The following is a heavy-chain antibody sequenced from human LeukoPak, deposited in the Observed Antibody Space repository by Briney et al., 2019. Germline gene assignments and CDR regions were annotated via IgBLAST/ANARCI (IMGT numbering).Heavy chain of an antibody. J-gene: IGHJ4*02. CDR1: GDSVSSNSAT. CDR2: TYRRSKWSN. V-gene: IGHV6-1*01. D-gene: IGHD2-15*01. CDR3: AKNGGSQCYSHLDS. Sequence: SQTLSLTCAIPGDSVSSNSATWNWIRQSPSRGLEWLGRTYRRSKWSNDYAVSLRGRISINPDTSKNQFSLQLNSVTPEDTAVYYCAKNGGSQCYSHLDSWGQGTLVTVSS.